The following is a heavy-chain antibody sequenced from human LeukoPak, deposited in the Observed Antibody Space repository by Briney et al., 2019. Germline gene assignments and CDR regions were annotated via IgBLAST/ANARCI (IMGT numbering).Heavy chain of an antibody. D-gene: IGHD5-12*01. V-gene: IGHV4-59*01. CDR2: IYYSGST. CDR1: GGSISSYY. Sequence: SETLSLTCTVSGGSISSYYWSWIRQPPGKGLEWIGYIYYSGSTNYNPSLKSRVTISVDTSKNQFSLKLSSVTAADTAVYYCAREREYSGHDYYYYYYMDVWGQGTMVTVSS. J-gene: IGHJ6*03. CDR3: AREREYSGHDYYYYYYMDV.